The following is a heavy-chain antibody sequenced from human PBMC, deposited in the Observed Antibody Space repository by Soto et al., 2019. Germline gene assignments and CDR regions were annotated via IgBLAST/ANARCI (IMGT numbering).Heavy chain of an antibody. V-gene: IGHV4-31*03. Sequence: QVQLQESGPGLVKPSQTLSLTCTVSGGSISSGGYYWSWIRQHPGKGLEWIGYIYHSGTTYYNPSLKSRVTISVDTSKNQFSLKLTSGTAADTAVYYCARVRGNQLLEWFDPWGQGTLVTVSS. J-gene: IGHJ5*02. D-gene: IGHD2-2*01. CDR2: IYHSGTT. CDR3: ARVRGNQLLEWFDP. CDR1: GGSISSGGYY.